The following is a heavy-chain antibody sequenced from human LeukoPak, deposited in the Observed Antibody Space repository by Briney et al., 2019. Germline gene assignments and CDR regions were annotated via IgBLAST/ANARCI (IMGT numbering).Heavy chain of an antibody. Sequence: GASVKVSCKASGYTFTGYYMHWVRQAPGQGLEWMGIINPSGGSTSYAQKFQGRVTITRDTSASTAYMELSSLRSEDMAVYYCARERRDPYWFDPWGQGTLVTVSS. J-gene: IGHJ5*02. D-gene: IGHD6-25*01. CDR3: ARERRDPYWFDP. CDR1: GYTFTGYY. V-gene: IGHV1-46*01. CDR2: INPSGGST.